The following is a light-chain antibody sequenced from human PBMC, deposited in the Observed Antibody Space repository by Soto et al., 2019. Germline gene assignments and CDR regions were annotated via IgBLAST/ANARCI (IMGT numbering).Light chain of an antibody. CDR3: QQNGFSPLT. Sequence: EVVLTQSPGTLSLSPGERATLSCRASQNINSRYLAWYQQRPGQAPRLLIYGAFSRATGIPDRFSGSGSGTGFTLTISRLQPEDFAVYHCQQNGFSPLTFGGGTKVEIK. CDR1: QNINSRY. V-gene: IGKV3-20*01. CDR2: GAF. J-gene: IGKJ4*01.